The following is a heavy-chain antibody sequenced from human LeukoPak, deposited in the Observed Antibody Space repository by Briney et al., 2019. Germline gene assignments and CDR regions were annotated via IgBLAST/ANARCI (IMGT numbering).Heavy chain of an antibody. CDR2: TYYRSKWYN. Sequence: SQTLSLTCAISGDSVSSNSAAWNWIRQSPSRGLEWLGRTYYRSKWYNDYAESVKSRITINSDTSKNQFSLHPNSVTPEDTAVYYCARKGTVTTPFDYWGQGNLVTVSS. V-gene: IGHV6-1*01. J-gene: IGHJ4*02. D-gene: IGHD4-11*01. CDR1: GDSVSSNSAA. CDR3: ARKGTVTTPFDY.